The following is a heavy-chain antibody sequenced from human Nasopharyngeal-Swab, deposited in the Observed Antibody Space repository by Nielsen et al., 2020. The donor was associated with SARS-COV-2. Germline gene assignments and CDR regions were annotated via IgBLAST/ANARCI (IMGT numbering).Heavy chain of an antibody. CDR1: GYSFTTYW. D-gene: IGHD1-26*01. CDR3: ARPMRTMGHYYFGMDV. CDR2: IYPGDSNT. V-gene: IGHV5-51*01. Sequence: GGSLRLSCKGSGYSFTTYWIGWVRQMPGKGLEWMGIIYPGDSNTRYSPSFQGQVTISVDKYSSTAYLQWSSLKASDTAIYDCARPMRTMGHYYFGMDVWSQGTTVTVSS. J-gene: IGHJ6*02.